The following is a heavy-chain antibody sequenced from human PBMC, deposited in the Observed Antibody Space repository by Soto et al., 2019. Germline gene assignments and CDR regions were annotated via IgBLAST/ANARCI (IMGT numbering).Heavy chain of an antibody. CDR2: IKSKTDGGTT. D-gene: IGHD3-10*01. Sequence: GGSLRLYCAASGFPFSNAWMSGVRQAPGKGLEWVGRIKSKTDGGTTDYAAPVKGRFTISRDDSKNTLYLQMNSLKTEDTAVYYCTSLLFAVSYYWGQGTLVTVSS. V-gene: IGHV3-15*01. CDR3: TSLLFAVSYY. CDR1: GFPFSNAW. J-gene: IGHJ4*02.